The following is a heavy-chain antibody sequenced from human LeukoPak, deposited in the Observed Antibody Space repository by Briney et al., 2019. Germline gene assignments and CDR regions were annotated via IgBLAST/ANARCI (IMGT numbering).Heavy chain of an antibody. CDR2: IYYSGST. J-gene: IGHJ3*02. CDR1: GGSISSYY. CDR3: ARVDIVATILRAHDAFDI. V-gene: IGHV4-59*01. D-gene: IGHD5-12*01. Sequence: SETLSLTCTVSGGSISSYYWSWIRQPPGKGLEWIGYIYYSGSTNYNPSLKSRVTISVDTSKNQFSLKLSSVTAADTAVYYCARVDIVATILRAHDAFDIWGQGTMVTVSS.